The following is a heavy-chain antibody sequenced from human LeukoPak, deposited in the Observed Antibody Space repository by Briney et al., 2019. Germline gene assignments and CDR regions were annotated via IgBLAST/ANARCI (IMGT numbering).Heavy chain of an antibody. D-gene: IGHD3-10*01. CDR1: GGSFSGYY. J-gene: IGHJ4*02. V-gene: IGHV4-34*01. Sequence: SETLSLTCAVSGGSFSGYYWSWIRQPPGKGLEWIGEINHSGSTNYNPSLKSRVTISVDTSKNQFSLKLSSVTAADTAVYYCARGSGYYGSGSYYLGYWGQGTLVTVSS. CDR3: ARGSGYYGSGSYYLGY. CDR2: INHSGST.